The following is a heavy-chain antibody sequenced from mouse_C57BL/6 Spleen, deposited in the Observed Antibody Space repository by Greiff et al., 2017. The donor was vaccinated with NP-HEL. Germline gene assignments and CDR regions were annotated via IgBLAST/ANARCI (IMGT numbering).Heavy chain of an antibody. CDR3: ARWAYDYDGGFDY. CDR2: IYPGSGNT. CDR1: GYTFTSYG. J-gene: IGHJ2*01. Sequence: VQLQQSGAELARPGASVKLSCKASGYTFTSYGISWVKQRTGQGLEWIGEIYPGSGNTYYNEKFKGKATLTADKSSSTAYMELRSLTSEDSAVYFCARWAYDYDGGFDYWGQGTTLTVSS. D-gene: IGHD2-4*01. V-gene: IGHV1-81*01.